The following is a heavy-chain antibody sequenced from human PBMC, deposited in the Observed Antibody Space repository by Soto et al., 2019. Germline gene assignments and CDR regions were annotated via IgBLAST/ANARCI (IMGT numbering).Heavy chain of an antibody. J-gene: IGHJ4*02. Sequence: QVQLVQSGAEVKKPGSSLKVSCKVFGETLNSNPIGWVRQAPGQGLEWVGGIVPLSDRTNYAQELQGRVTVTADGSTSTVYRELSNLKSDDTAVYYCARKSGRDCHSGGGCFAFEVWGQGSLIAVSS. CDR3: ARKSGRDCHSGGGCFAFEV. CDR1: GETLNSNP. CDR2: IVPLSDRT. V-gene: IGHV1-69*01. D-gene: IGHD2-15*01.